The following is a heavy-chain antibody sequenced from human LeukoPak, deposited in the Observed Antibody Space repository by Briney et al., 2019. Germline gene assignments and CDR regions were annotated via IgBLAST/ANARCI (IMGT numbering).Heavy chain of an antibody. V-gene: IGHV3-30*03. D-gene: IGHD2-2*02. Sequence: GGSLPLSCAASGFTFSSYGMHWVRQAPGKGLEWVAVISYDGSNKYYADSVKGRFTISRDNSKNTLYLQMNSLRAEDTAMYDCARSGVAEQVVPAAITHDWGQGTLVTVSS. CDR1: GFTFSSYG. CDR2: ISYDGSNK. J-gene: IGHJ4*02. CDR3: ARSGVAEQVVPAAITHD.